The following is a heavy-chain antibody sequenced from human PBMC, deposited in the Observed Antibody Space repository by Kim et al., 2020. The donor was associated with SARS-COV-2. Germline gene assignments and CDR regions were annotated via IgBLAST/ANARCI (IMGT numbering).Heavy chain of an antibody. CDR3: ARSGDGSGSPPANFDY. CDR2: IYSGGST. D-gene: IGHD3-10*01. V-gene: IGHV3-53*01. J-gene: IGHJ4*02. Sequence: GGSLRLSCAASGFTVSSNYMSWVRQAPGKGLEWVSVIYSGGSTYYADSVKGRFTISRDNSKNTLYLQMNSLRAEDTAVYYCARSGDGSGSPPANFDYWGQGTLVTVSS. CDR1: GFTVSSNY.